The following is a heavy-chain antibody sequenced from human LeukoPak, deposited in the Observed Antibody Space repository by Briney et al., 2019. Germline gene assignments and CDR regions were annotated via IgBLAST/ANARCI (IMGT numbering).Heavy chain of an antibody. CDR3: GRDQGGSIGWYGDY. Sequence: GRSLRLSCAASGFTFSSYAMDWVRQAPGKGLEWVAFISSDGTNKYYADSVEGRFTISRDNSKNTLYLQMNSLRAEDTAVYYCGRDQGGSIGWYGDYWGQGTLVTVSS. CDR2: ISSDGTNK. D-gene: IGHD6-19*01. J-gene: IGHJ4*02. V-gene: IGHV3-30*04. CDR1: GFTFSSYA.